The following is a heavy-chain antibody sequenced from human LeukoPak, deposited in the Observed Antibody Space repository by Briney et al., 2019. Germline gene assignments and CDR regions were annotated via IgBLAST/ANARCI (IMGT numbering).Heavy chain of an antibody. CDR1: GYTFTNYD. Sequence: GASVKVSCKTSGYTFTNYDINWVRQATGQGLEWMGWMNPNNGNTGYAQKFQGRVTMTRDTSISTAYMELSRLRSDDTAVYYCARLYTIRSTITGIYYGPIGHDYWGQGTLVTVSS. CDR2: MNPNNGNT. V-gene: IGHV1-8*01. D-gene: IGHD3-10*01. J-gene: IGHJ4*02. CDR3: ARLYTIRSTITGIYYGPIGHDY.